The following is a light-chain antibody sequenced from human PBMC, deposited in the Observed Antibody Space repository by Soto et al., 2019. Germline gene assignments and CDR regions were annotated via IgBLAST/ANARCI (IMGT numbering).Light chain of an antibody. CDR1: SSDVGGYNY. CDR3: RSYTSSSTPLV. J-gene: IGLJ2*01. V-gene: IGLV2-14*01. Sequence: QSALTQPASVSGSPGQSITISCTGTSSDVGGYNYVSWYQQHPGKAPKLMIYDVSTRPSGVSNRFSGSKSGNTASLTISGLQAEDESDYYCRSYTSSSTPLVFGGGTKLTVL. CDR2: DVS.